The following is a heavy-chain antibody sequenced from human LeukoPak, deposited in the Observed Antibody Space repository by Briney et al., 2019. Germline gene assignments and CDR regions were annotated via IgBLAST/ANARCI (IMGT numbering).Heavy chain of an antibody. J-gene: IGHJ4*02. CDR1: GFTFSSYG. V-gene: IGHV3-30*03. CDR3: AREGPGVVVVADLDY. Sequence: PGRSLRLSCAASGFTFSSYGMHWVRQAPGKGLEWVAVISYDGSNKYYADSVKGRFTISRDNSKNTLYLQMNSLRAEDTAVYYCAREGPGVVVVADLDYWGQGTLVTVSS. D-gene: IGHD2-15*01. CDR2: ISYDGSNK.